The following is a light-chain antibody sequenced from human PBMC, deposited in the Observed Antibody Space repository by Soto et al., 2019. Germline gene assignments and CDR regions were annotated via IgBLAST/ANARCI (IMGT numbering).Light chain of an antibody. Sequence: EIVLTQALDTLSLSAGEGATLSCSPVQSVSSYLAWYQQKPGQAPRLLIYDASNRATGIPARFSGGGSGTDFTLTISSLQPEDVATYYCQQRSNWPPITFGQGTRLEI. CDR3: QQRSNWPPIT. CDR1: QSVSSY. V-gene: IGKV3-11*01. J-gene: IGKJ5*01. CDR2: DAS.